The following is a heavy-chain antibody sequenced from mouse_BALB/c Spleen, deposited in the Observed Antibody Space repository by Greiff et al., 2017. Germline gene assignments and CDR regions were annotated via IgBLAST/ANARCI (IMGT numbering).Heavy chain of an antibody. D-gene: IGHD1-1*01. CDR2: IYPGSGNT. J-gene: IGHJ2*01. CDR3: ARGDYGRGDFDY. Sequence: VQLQQSGAELARPGASVKLSCKASGYTFTDYYINWVKQRTGQGLEWIGEIYPGSGNTYYNEKFKGKATLTADKSSSTAYMQLSSLTSEDSAVYFCARGDYGRGDFDYWGQGTTLTVSS. V-gene: IGHV1-77*01. CDR1: GYTFTDYY.